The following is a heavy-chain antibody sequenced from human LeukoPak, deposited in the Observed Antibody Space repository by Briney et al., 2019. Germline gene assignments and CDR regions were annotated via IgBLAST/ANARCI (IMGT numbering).Heavy chain of an antibody. CDR3: ARASGSYDY. Sequence: PGGSLRLSWVASGFSFSIYGMHWVRQAPGKGLEWVAVIWNDGSIKYYADSLKGRFSISRDNSKNTLYLQMDSLGVDDTGVYYCARASGSYDYWGQGTLVTVSS. CDR1: GFSFSIYG. J-gene: IGHJ4*02. V-gene: IGHV3-33*01. D-gene: IGHD1-26*01. CDR2: IWNDGSIK.